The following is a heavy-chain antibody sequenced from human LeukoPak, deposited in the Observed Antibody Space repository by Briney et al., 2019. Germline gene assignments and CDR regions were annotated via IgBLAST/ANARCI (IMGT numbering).Heavy chain of an antibody. Sequence: EASVEVSCKASGYTFTSYGISWVRQAPGQGLEWMGWISAYNGNTNYAQKLQGRVTMTTDTSTSTAYMELRSLRSDDTAVYYCARELYYDSSGYYPDAFDIWGQGTMVTVSS. CDR3: ARELYYDSSGYYPDAFDI. V-gene: IGHV1-18*01. CDR1: GYTFTSYG. J-gene: IGHJ3*02. CDR2: ISAYNGNT. D-gene: IGHD3-22*01.